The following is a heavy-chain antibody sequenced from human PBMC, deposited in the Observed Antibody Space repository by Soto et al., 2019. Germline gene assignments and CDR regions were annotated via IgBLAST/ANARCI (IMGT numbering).Heavy chain of an antibody. J-gene: IGHJ6*02. CDR3: ARGDREDIEEVVGVRPGEYSMDV. Sequence: QVHLVESGGGVVQPGSSLRLSCAASEFTFRIFAMHWLRQSPGKGLEGLAVISYDGSRKADSVKGRFTVSRDNSWNTLYLQMNSLRAEDTAIYYCARGDREDIEEVVGVRPGEYSMDVWGQGTTVTVSS. CDR2: ISYDGSRK. CDR1: EFTFRIFA. D-gene: IGHD1-26*01. V-gene: IGHV3-30-3*01.